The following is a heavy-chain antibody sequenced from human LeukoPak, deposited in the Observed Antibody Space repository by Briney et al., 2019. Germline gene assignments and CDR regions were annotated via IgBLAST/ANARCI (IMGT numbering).Heavy chain of an antibody. D-gene: IGHD1-26*01. J-gene: IGHJ5*02. CDR1: GFTFSSYS. V-gene: IGHV3-21*01. CDR2: ISSSSSYI. Sequence: GGSLRLSCAASGFTFSSYSMNWVRQAPGKGLEWVSSISSSSSYIYYADSMKGRFTISRDNDKNSLYLQMNSLRAEDTAVYYCARGEIVGAAFDPWGQGTLVTVSS. CDR3: ARGEIVGAAFDP.